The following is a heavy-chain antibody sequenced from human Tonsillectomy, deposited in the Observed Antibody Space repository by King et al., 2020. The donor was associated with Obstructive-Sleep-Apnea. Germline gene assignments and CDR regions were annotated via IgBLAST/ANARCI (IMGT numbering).Heavy chain of an antibody. V-gene: IGHV3-7*01. J-gene: IGHJ4*02. D-gene: IGHD1-1*01. CDR1: GFTFSAYW. CDR2: IKADGSEK. CDR3: ARDVSTGAFDY. Sequence: VQLVESGGGLVQPGGSLRLSCAASGFTFSAYWMSGVRQAPGRGLEWVASIKADGSEKSYVDSVKGRFTISRDNAKSSLYLQMNSLRAEDTTLYYCARDVSTGAFDYWGQGTLVTVSS.